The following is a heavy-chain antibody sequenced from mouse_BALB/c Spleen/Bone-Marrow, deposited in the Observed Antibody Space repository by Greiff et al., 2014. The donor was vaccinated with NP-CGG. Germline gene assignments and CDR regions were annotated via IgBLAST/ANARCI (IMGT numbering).Heavy chain of an antibody. CDR3: ARWEYYAMDY. D-gene: IGHD4-1*01. CDR2: IDPANGNS. Sequence: VQLQQSGAELVKPGASVKLSCTASGFNIRDTYMHWVKQRPEQGLEWIGRIDPANGNSKYDPKFQGKATITADTSSNTAYLQLSSLTSEDTAVYYCARWEYYAMDYWGQGTSVTVSS. J-gene: IGHJ4*01. CDR1: GFNIRDTY. V-gene: IGHV14-3*02.